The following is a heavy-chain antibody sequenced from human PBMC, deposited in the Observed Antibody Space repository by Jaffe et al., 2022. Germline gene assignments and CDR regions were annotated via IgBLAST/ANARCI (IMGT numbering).Heavy chain of an antibody. D-gene: IGHD3-9*01. CDR2: INTRTGKA. Sequence: QPQLVQSGSELKRPGASVKVSCKSSGYTFKSYSLNWVRQAPGEGLEWVGRINTRTGKATYAPDFTGRFVFSLDASVNTAYLQISGLRTTDTAVYFCARDALRYFDVDDEDLQYFDIWGRGSLVTVSS. V-gene: IGHV7-4-1*02. J-gene: IGHJ2*01. CDR3: ARDALRYFDVDDEDLQYFDI. CDR1: GYTFKSYS.